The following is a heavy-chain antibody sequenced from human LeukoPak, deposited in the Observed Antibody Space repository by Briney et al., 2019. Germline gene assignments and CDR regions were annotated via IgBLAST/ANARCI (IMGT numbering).Heavy chain of an antibody. Sequence: PGGSLRLSCAASGFTFSTYWMTWVRQAPGKGLEWVANIKQDGSDKYYVDSVKGRFTISRDNAKNSLYLQMNSLRAEDTAVYYCVRSTVFDYWGQGTRVTVSS. V-gene: IGHV3-7*01. CDR2: IKQDGSDK. CDR3: VRSTVFDY. D-gene: IGHD2-8*02. J-gene: IGHJ4*02. CDR1: GFTFSTYW.